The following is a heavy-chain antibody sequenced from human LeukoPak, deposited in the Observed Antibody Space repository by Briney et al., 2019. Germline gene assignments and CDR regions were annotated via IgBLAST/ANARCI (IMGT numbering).Heavy chain of an antibody. V-gene: IGHV3-66*01. CDR3: ARSHTNGELFYLD. CDR1: GFSVSSNY. D-gene: IGHD3-10*01. Sequence: GGSLRLSCAASGFSVSSNYMSWVRQAPGKGLEWVSVIYSGGSTYYADSVKGRFTISRDNSKNTLYPQMNSLRAEDTAVYYCARSHTNGELFYLDWGQGTLVTVSS. J-gene: IGHJ4*02. CDR2: IYSGGST.